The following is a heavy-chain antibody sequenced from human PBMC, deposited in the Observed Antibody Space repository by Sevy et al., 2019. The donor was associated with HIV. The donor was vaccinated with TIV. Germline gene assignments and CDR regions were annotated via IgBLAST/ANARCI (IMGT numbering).Heavy chain of an antibody. CDR1: GFTFSNAW. V-gene: IGHV3-48*01. CDR3: ARVGIVVGGAFDI. D-gene: IGHD2-15*01. Sequence: GGSLKLSCAASGFTFSNAWMIWVRQAPGKGLEWVSYISSSSSTIYYADSVKGRFTISRDNAKNSLYLQMNSLRAEDTAVYYCARVGIVVGGAFDIWGQGTMVTVSS. CDR2: ISSSSSTI. J-gene: IGHJ3*02.